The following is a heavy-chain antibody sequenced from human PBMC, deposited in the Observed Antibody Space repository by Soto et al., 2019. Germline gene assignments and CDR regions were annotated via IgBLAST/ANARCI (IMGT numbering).Heavy chain of an antibody. CDR2: IIPIFGTT. CDR3: ASDSIGGDYYGLDV. D-gene: IGHD3-16*01. Sequence: QVHLVQSGAEVKKPGSSVKVSCKASGGTFSRFEISWVRQAPGQGLEWMGKIIPIFGTTNYAQKFQGRVTLAANESTGTVYLELSSLRSEDTDVYFCASDSIGGDYYGLDVWGHGTTVTVSS. CDR1: GGTFSRFE. J-gene: IGHJ6*02. V-gene: IGHV1-69*18.